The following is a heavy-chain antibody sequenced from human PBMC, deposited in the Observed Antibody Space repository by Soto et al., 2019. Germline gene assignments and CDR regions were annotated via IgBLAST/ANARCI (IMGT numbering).Heavy chain of an antibody. CDR3: ARDYSSSGSYLYFDY. J-gene: IGHJ4*02. Sequence: EVQLVESGGGLVQPGGSLRLSCAASGFTFSDYSMNWVRQAPGKGLEWVSYISSSSSIVYYADSVKGRFTISRDNAKNSLYLQINSLRAADTAVYYCARDYSSSGSYLYFDYWGQGTLVTVSS. CDR1: GFTFSDYS. D-gene: IGHD3-10*01. CDR2: ISSSSSIV. V-gene: IGHV3-48*01.